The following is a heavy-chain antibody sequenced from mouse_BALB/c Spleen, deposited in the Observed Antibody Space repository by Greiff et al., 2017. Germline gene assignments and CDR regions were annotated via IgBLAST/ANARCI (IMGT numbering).Heavy chain of an antibody. Sequence: VQLQQSGAELVKPGASVKLSCKASGYTFTSYWMHWVKQRPGQGLEWIGEINPSNGRTNYNEKFKSKATLTVDKSSSTAYMQLSSLTSEDSAVYYCARDSLLEGFAYWGQGTLVTVSA. CDR3: ARDSLLEGFAY. J-gene: IGHJ3*01. D-gene: IGHD1-1*01. CDR1: GYTFTSYW. V-gene: IGHV1S81*02. CDR2: INPSNGRT.